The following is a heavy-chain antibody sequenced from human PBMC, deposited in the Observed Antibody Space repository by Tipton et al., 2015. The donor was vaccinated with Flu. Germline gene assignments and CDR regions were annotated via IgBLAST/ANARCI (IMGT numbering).Heavy chain of an antibody. CDR1: VYFIRENYY. J-gene: IGHJ3*01. V-gene: IGHV4-38-2*01. D-gene: IGHD3-22*01. CDR3: GGPSTQDYYDSSISTDAFDV. CDR2: IHNSGRT. Sequence: TLSLTCAVSVYFIRENYYWGWMRQSPGKGLEWIGNIHNSGRTFYNPSLRSRITMSIDTSNNHFSLSLSLVTAADTAMYYCGGPSTQDYYDSSISTDAFDVWGQGTMVTVSS.